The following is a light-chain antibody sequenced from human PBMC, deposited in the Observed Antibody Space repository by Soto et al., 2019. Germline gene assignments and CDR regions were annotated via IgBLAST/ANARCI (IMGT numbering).Light chain of an antibody. CDR3: QQYDNWHQT. V-gene: IGKV3D-15*01. Sequence: IVMTQSLATLSVSPGERATLSCRASQSVSSDLAWYQHKPGQAPRLLIYGGSTRATGIPGRFSGRGSGTEFTLKISRVQSEDVAVYYCQQYDNWHQTFGQGTKVDIK. CDR1: QSVSSD. CDR2: GGS. J-gene: IGKJ1*01.